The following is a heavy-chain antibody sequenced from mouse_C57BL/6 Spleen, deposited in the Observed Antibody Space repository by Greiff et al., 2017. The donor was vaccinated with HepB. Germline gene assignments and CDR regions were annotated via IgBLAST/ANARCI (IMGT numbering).Heavy chain of an antibody. CDR1: GYTFTDYY. V-gene: IGHV1-26*01. CDR2: INPNNGGT. Sequence: VQLQQSGPELVKPGASVKISCKASGYTFTDYYMNWVKQSHGKSLEWIGDINPNNGGTSYNQKFKGKATLTVDKSSSTAYMELRSLTSEDSAVYYCAAFITTVEGFAYWGQGTLVTVSA. CDR3: AAFITTVEGFAY. J-gene: IGHJ3*01. D-gene: IGHD1-1*01.